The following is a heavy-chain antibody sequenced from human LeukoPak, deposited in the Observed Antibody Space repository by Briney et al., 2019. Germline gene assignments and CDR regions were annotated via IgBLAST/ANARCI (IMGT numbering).Heavy chain of an antibody. CDR1: GGSIGNTTYY. J-gene: IGHJ4*02. CDR3: ARHGGAARPFHY. D-gene: IGHD6-6*01. CDR2: IYYSGST. V-gene: IGHV4-39*01. Sequence: SETLSLTCTVSGGSIGNTTYYWGWIRQPPGRGLEWIGSIYYSGSTSYNPSLKSRVTISADTSKNQLSLTLSSVTAADTAVYYCARHGGAARPFHYWGQGTLVTVSS.